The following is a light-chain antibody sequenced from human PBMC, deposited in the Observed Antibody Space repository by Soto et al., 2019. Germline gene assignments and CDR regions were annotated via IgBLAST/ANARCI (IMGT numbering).Light chain of an antibody. CDR2: DVS. CDR3: SSFSSNTLV. V-gene: IGLV2-14*03. CDR1: SSAIGRNY. J-gene: IGLJ2*01. Sequence: QSALTQPASVSGSPGQSITISCNGASSAIGRNYVSWYQQQHPGKAPKLIIYDVSNRPSGVSNRFSGSKFDNTASLTISGLQPEDESDYYCSSFSSNTLVFGGGTKVTVL.